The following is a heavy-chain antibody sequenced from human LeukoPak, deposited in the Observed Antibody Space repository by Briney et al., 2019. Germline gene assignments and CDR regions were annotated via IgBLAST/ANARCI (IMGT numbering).Heavy chain of an antibody. CDR1: GGSFSGYF. V-gene: IGHV4-34*01. D-gene: IGHD1-1*01. J-gene: IGHJ5*02. CDR3: ARAFGTTGTTGGWFDP. Sequence: PSETLSLTCAVYGGSFSGYFLTWIRQPPGKGLEWIGEINHSGSTNYNPSLKSRVTISIDTSKNQFSLKLSSVTAADTAVYYCARAFGTTGTTGGWFDPWGQGTPVSVSS. CDR2: INHSGST.